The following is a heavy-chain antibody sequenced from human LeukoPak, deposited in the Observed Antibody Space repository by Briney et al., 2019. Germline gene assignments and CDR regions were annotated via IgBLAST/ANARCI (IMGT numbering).Heavy chain of an antibody. CDR2: ISYDGSNK. CDR3: AKDFYCGGDCYAIDY. D-gene: IGHD2-21*02. Sequence: GGSLRLSCAASGFIFNNYGMHWVRQAPGKGLEWVAVISYDGSNKYYADSVKGRFTISRDNSKNTLYLQMNSLRAEDTAVYYCAKDFYCGGDCYAIDYWGQGTLVTVSS. V-gene: IGHV3-30*18. J-gene: IGHJ4*02. CDR1: GFIFNNYG.